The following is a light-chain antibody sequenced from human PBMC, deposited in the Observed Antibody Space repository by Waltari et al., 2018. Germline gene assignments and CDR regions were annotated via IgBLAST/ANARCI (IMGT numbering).Light chain of an antibody. CDR1: QSVSSN. Sequence: EIVMTQSPATLSVSPGERATLSCRASQSVSSNLAWYQQKPGQAPRFSGSGSGTEFSLTISSVQSEDFAVYYCQQYHNWPPLTFGGGTKVEIK. J-gene: IGKJ4*01. CDR3: QQYHNWPPLT. V-gene: IGKV3-15*01.